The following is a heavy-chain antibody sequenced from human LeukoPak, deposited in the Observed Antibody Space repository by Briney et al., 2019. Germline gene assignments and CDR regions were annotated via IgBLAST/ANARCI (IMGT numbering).Heavy chain of an antibody. CDR3: AKDFYWAFDY. J-gene: IGHJ4*02. CDR1: GFTFSSYG. D-gene: IGHD2-8*02. Sequence: GGSLRLSCAASGFTFSSYGMHWVRQAPGKGLEWVAFIRYDGSNKYYADSVKGRFTISRDNSKNTLYLQMNSLRVEDTAVYYCAKDFYWAFDYWGQGTLVTVSS. CDR2: IRYDGSNK. V-gene: IGHV3-30*02.